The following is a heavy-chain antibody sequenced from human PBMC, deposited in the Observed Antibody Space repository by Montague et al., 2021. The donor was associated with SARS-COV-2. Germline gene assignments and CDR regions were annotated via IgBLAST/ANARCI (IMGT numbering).Heavy chain of an antibody. CDR3: ARGVTMIVVVMRHNWFDP. D-gene: IGHD3-22*01. CDR1: GDSINSEHW. V-gene: IGHV4-4*02. CDR2: THQWGGT. J-gene: IGHJ5*02. Sequence: SETLSLTCAVSGDSINSEHWWSWVRQPPGKGLEWIVETHQWGGTNYNPSLRSRVSIFLDKSKNQFSLKLSSVTAADTAVYYCARGVTMIVVVMRHNWFDPWGQGTLVTVSS.